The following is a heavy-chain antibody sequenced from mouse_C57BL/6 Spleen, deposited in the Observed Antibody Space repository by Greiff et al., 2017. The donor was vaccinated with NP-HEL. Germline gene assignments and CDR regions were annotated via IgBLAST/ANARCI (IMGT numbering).Heavy chain of an antibody. J-gene: IGHJ1*03. CDR2: IYPRDGST. CDR1: GYTFTDYT. V-gene: IGHV1-78*01. Sequence: QVQLQQSDAELVKPGASVKISCKVSGYTFTDYTIHWMKQRPEQGLEWIGYIYPRDGSTKYNEKFKGKATLTADKSSSTAYMQLNSLTSEDSAVYFCAREDYYYSSSWYFDVWGTGTTVTVSS. D-gene: IGHD1-1*01. CDR3: AREDYYYSSSWYFDV.